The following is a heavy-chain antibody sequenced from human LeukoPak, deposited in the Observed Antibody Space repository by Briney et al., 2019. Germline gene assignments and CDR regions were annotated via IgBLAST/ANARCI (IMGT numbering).Heavy chain of an antibody. J-gene: IGHJ4*02. CDR1: GFTFSTYT. Sequence: GGSLRLSCAASGFTFSTYTMHWVRQAPGKGLEWVALISYEGSKQNYADSVKGRFTISRDNSQNTLYLEMNSLRTEDTAVYYCARAPYTSGWYFAFDYWGQGTLVTVSS. D-gene: IGHD6-19*01. V-gene: IGHV3-30-3*01. CDR3: ARAPYTSGWYFAFDY. CDR2: ISYEGSKQ.